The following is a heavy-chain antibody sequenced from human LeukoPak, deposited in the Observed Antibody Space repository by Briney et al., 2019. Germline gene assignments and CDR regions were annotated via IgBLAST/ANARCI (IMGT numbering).Heavy chain of an antibody. V-gene: IGHV4-59*11. Sequence: SETLSLTCTVSGGAISSQYWSWIRQPPGKGLEWIAGYIYYSGSTNYNPSLKSRVTISVDTSKNQFSLKLSSVTAADTAVYYCARELTTRIGMIVVALDAFDIWGQGTMVTVSS. CDR1: GGAISSQY. D-gene: IGHD3-22*01. CDR2: IYYSGST. J-gene: IGHJ3*02. CDR3: ARELTTRIGMIVVALDAFDI.